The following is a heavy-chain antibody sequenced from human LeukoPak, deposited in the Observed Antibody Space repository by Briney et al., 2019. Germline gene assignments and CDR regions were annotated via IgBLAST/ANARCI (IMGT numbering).Heavy chain of an antibody. D-gene: IGHD1-26*01. CDR1: GGSISSYY. J-gene: IGHJ4*02. CDR2: IYYSGST. V-gene: IGHV4-59*01. Sequence: SETLSLTCTVSGGSISSYYWSWIRQPPGKGLEWIGYIYYSGSTNYNPSLESRVTISVDTSKNQFSLKLSSVTAADTAVYYCARELPGIVGAKPSLFDYWGQGTLVTVSS. CDR3: ARELPGIVGAKPSLFDY.